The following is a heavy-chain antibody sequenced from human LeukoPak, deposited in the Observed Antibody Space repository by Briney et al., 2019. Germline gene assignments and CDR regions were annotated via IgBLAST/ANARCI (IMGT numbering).Heavy chain of an antibody. D-gene: IGHD3-10*01. V-gene: IGHV1-24*01. Sequence: GASVKVSCKVSGYTLTELSMHWVRQAPGKGLEWMGGFDPEDGETIYAQKFQGRVTITADESTSTAYMELSSLRSEDTAVYYCAGGSPGAYNWFDPWGQGTLVTVSS. CDR2: FDPEDGET. J-gene: IGHJ5*02. CDR3: AGGSPGAYNWFDP. CDR1: GYTLTELS.